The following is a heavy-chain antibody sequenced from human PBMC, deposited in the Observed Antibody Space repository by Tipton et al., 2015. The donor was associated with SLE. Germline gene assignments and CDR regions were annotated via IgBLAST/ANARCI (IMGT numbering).Heavy chain of an antibody. CDR3: ARYGTYDGSRYFQH. J-gene: IGHJ1*01. D-gene: IGHD1-26*01. V-gene: IGHV4-59*11. Sequence: TLSLTCTVSGGSISSHYWSWIRQPPGKGLEWIGYFYYSGSTNYNPSLKSRVTISVDTSKNQFSLKLSSVTAADTAVYYCARYGTYDGSRYFQHWGQGTLVTVSS. CDR1: GGSISSHY. CDR2: FYYSGST.